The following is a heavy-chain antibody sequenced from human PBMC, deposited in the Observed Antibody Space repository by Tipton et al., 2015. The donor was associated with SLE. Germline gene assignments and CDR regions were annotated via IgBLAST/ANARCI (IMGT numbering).Heavy chain of an antibody. V-gene: IGHV4-39*07. CDR3: ARRHSHIDAFDI. D-gene: IGHD3-16*01. CDR1: GGSISSYY. CDR2: IYFSGHT. Sequence: TLSLTCTVSGGSISSYYWALIRQPPGKGLEWIGSIYFSGHTYHNPSLESRVTISVDTSKDHFSLKLNSVTAADTAVYYCARRHSHIDAFDIWGQGTLVTVSS. J-gene: IGHJ4*02.